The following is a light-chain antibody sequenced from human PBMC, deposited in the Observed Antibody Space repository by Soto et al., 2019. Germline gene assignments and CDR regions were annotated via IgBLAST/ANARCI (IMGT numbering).Light chain of an antibody. CDR1: HSVSSSY. CDR3: QQYGGSPPYT. Sequence: EIVLTQSPGTLSLSPGARATLSCRASHSVSSSYLAWYQQKPGHAPRLLIYGASSRATGIPDRFSGSVSATDFTPTISRLEPVDFAVYYCQQYGGSPPYTFGLGTKMDIK. J-gene: IGKJ2*01. V-gene: IGKV3-20*01. CDR2: GAS.